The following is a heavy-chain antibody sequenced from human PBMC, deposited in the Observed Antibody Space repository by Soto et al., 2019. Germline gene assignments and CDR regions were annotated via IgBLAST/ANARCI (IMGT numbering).Heavy chain of an antibody. J-gene: IGHJ4*02. CDR1: GYSFASDY. CDR2: SNPGGTST. Sequence: QMQLVQSGPEVKRPGASVKVSCKASGYSFASDYMHWVRQAPGQGLEWMGLSNPGGTSTNYAQKFQGRPTLTRDPSTSTANMERSSLSSADTAVYYCASARFTVRGIIPFERWGQGTLVTVSS. CDR3: ASARFTVRGIIPFER. D-gene: IGHD3-16*01. V-gene: IGHV1-46*03.